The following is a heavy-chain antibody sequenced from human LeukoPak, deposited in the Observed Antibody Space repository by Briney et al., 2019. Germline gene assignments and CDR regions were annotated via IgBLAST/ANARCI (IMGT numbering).Heavy chain of an antibody. J-gene: IGHJ4*02. CDR2: ISGSGGST. CDR3: AKVYDSSGYLFDY. CDR1: GFTFSSYA. D-gene: IGHD3-22*01. Sequence: GGSLRLSCAASGFTFSSYAMSWVRQAPGKGLEWASAISGSGGSTYYADSVKGRFTISRDNSKNTLYLQMNSLRAEDTAVYYCAKVYDSSGYLFDYWGQGTLVTASS. V-gene: IGHV3-23*01.